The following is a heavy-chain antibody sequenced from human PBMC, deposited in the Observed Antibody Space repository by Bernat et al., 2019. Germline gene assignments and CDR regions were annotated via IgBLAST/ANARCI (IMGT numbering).Heavy chain of an antibody. CDR3: ARGTNTAESIIGMVRGVIITSEYYFDY. J-gene: IGHJ4*02. CDR1: GYTFTGYY. V-gene: IGHV1-2*04. D-gene: IGHD3-10*01. Sequence: QVQLVQSGAEVKKPGASVKVSCKASGYTFTGYYMHWVRQAPGQGLEWMGWINPNSGGTNYAQKFQGWVTMTRDTSISTAYMELSRLRSDDTAVYYCARGTNTAESIIGMVRGVIITSEYYFDYWGQGTLVTVSS. CDR2: INPNSGGT.